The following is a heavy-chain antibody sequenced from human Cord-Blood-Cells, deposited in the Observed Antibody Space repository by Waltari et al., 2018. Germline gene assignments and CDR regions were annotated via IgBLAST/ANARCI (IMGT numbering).Heavy chain of an antibody. CDR2: IKEDGSEE. CDR1: GFTFSSYW. V-gene: IGHV3-7*01. CDR3: ARDCSSTSCYDAFDI. J-gene: IGHJ3*02. Sequence: EVQLVESGGGLVQPGGSLRLSCAASGFTFSSYWMSWVRQAPGKGLEWVANIKEDGSEEYYVDSVKGRFTISRDNAKNSLYLQMNSLRAEDTAVYYCARDCSSTSCYDAFDIWGQGTMVTVSS. D-gene: IGHD2-2*01.